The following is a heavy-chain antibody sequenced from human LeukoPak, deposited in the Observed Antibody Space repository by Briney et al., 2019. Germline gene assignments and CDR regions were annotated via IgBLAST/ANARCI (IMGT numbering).Heavy chain of an antibody. V-gene: IGHV1-69*01. CDR3: ARGGYQLPEISWFDP. CDR1: GGTFSIYA. D-gene: IGHD2-2*01. CDR2: IIPIFGTA. Sequence: SVKVSCKASGGTFSIYAISWVRQAPGQGLEWMGGIIPIFGTANYAQKFQGRVTITADESTSTAYMGLSSLRSEDTAVYYCARGGYQLPEISWFDPWGQGTLVTVSS. J-gene: IGHJ5*02.